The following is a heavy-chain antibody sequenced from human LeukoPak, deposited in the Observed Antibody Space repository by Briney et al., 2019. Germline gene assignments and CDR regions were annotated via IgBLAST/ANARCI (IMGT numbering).Heavy chain of an antibody. CDR3: ARAVSSGSYVDY. D-gene: IGHD1-26*01. CDR2: ISAYNGNT. Sequence: ASVTVSCKASGYTFTSYGISWVRQAPGQGLEWMGWISAYNGNTNYAQKLQGRVTMTTDTSTSTAYMELRSLRSDDTAVYYCARAVSSGSYVDYWGQGTLVTVSS. J-gene: IGHJ4*03. CDR1: GYTFTSYG. V-gene: IGHV1-18*01.